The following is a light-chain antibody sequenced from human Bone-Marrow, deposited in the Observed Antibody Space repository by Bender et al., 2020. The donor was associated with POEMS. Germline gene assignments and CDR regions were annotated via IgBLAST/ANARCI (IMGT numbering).Light chain of an antibody. Sequence: QSALTQPASVSGSPGQSITISCTGTSSDVGGYNYVSWYQQHPGKAPKLMIYDVSNRPSGVSNRFSGSKSGNTASLTISGLQAEDEADYYCWSYAGSSTPWVFGGGTKLTVL. V-gene: IGLV2-14*01. CDR1: SSDVGGYNY. CDR2: DVS. J-gene: IGLJ3*02. CDR3: WSYAGSSTPWV.